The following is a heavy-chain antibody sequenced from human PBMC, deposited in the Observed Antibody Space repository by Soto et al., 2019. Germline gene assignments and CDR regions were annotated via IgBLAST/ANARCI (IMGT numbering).Heavy chain of an antibody. CDR3: ARAYTWGVAVAGT. CDR2: MNPNSGNT. D-gene: IGHD6-19*01. V-gene: IGHV1-8*01. CDR1: GYTFTSFD. Sequence: ASVKVSCKASGYTFTSFDINWVRQATGQGLEWMGWMNPNSGNTGYAQKFQGRVTMTRNTSISTAYMELSSLRSEDTAVYYCARAYTWGVAVAGTWGQGTLVTVSS. J-gene: IGHJ4*02.